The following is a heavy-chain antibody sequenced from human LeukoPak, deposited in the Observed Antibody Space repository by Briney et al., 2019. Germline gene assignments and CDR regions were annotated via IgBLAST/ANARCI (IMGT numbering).Heavy chain of an antibody. J-gene: IGHJ4*02. Sequence: SVKVSCKASGYTFTSYGISWVRQAPGQGLEWMGRIIPILGIANYAQKFQGRVTITADKSTSTAYMELSSLRSEDTAVYYCASLVSGSLLDYWGQGTLVTVSS. CDR1: GYTFTSYG. V-gene: IGHV1-69*04. CDR2: IIPILGIA. D-gene: IGHD1-26*01. CDR3: ASLVSGSLLDY.